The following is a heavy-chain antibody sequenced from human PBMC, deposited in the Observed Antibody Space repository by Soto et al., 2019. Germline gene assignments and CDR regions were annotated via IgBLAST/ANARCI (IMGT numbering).Heavy chain of an antibody. Sequence: QVQLQQWGAGLLKPSETLSLTCAVYGGSFSGYYWSWIRQPPGKGLEWIGEINPSGSTNYNPSLKSRVTVSGDTSTNQFSLSQSSGTAEGTGGFYWARAARREWSGGGCDSGRDYWGQGTQVTVAS. CDR3: ARAARREWSGGGCDSGRDY. CDR2: INPSGST. J-gene: IGHJ4*02. D-gene: IGHD2-15*01. V-gene: IGHV4-34*01. CDR1: GGSFSGYY.